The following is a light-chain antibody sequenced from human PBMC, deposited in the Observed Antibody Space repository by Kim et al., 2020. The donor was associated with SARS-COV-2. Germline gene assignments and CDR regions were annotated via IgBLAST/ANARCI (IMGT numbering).Light chain of an antibody. CDR3: AAWDGSLNAWV. J-gene: IGLJ3*02. CDR1: SSNIGSST. V-gene: IGLV1-44*01. Sequence: LTQPPSVSGTPGQRVTISCSGGSSNIGSSTVSWYQQYTDTAPKLLMFSNTERPSGVPDRFSGSKSGTSASLAISGLQSEDEADYYCAAWDGSLNAWVFGGGTKVTVL. CDR2: SNT.